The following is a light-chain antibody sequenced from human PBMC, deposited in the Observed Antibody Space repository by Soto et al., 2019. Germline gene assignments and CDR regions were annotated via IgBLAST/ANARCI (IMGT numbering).Light chain of an antibody. CDR2: GAS. Sequence: LIQSASTITLSLGATATLSCRACQSVSSSYLAWYQQKPGQAPRLLIYGASSRATGIPDRFRGSGSGTDFTLTISRLEPEDFAVYYCQQYGSSPPITFGQGTR. V-gene: IGKV3-20*01. J-gene: IGKJ5*01. CDR1: QSVSSSY. CDR3: QQYGSSPPIT.